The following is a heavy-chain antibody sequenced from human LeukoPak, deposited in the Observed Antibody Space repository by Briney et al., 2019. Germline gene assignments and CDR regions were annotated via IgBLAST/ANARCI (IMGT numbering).Heavy chain of an antibody. D-gene: IGHD4-17*01. CDR3: ARDWVRATVTTWDY. Sequence: GGSLRLSCAASGFTFSAYWMTWVRQAPGKGLAWVSGINWNGGSTGYADSVKGRFTISRDNAKNSLYLQMNSLRAEDTALYYCARDWVRATVTTWDYWGQGTLVTVSS. J-gene: IGHJ4*02. CDR2: INWNGGST. V-gene: IGHV3-20*04. CDR1: GFTFSAYW.